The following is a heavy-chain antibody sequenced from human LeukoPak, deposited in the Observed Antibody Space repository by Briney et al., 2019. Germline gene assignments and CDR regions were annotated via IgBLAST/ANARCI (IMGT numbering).Heavy chain of an antibody. D-gene: IGHD4-23*01. CDR3: ARERPLDTVVSQDF. Sequence: SETLSLTCTVSGASISSGGYFWSWIRQPPGKGLEWIGYIYHTGNTYYNPSLESRVTMSVDKSKNQFSLSLASVTVADTAVYYCARERPLDTVVSQDFWGQGTLVIVSS. J-gene: IGHJ4*02. CDR2: IYHTGNT. V-gene: IGHV4-30-2*01. CDR1: GASISSGGYF.